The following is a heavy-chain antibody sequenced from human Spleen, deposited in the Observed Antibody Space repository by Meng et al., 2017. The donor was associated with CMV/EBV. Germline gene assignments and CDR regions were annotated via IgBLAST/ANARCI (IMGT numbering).Heavy chain of an antibody. V-gene: IGHV3-15*01. J-gene: IGHJ6*02. CDR2: IKSKTDGGTT. CDR1: GFTFNNAW. Sequence: LSLTCAASGFTFNNAWMSWVRQAPGKGLEWVGRIKSKTDGGTTDYAAPVKGRFTISRDDSKYTLYLQMNSLKAEDTAVYYCTYYVLDVWGQGTTVTVSS. CDR3: TYYVLDV.